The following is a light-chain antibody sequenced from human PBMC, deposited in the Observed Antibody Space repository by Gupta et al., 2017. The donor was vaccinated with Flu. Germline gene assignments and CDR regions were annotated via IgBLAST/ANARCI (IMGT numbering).Light chain of an antibody. V-gene: IGLV3-1*01. CDR2: QDS. CDR1: NLGAKY. J-gene: IGLJ1*01. CDR3: QAGASSTGDV. Sequence: SYELTQPPSVSVSPGQTALITCSGDNLGAKYACWSQQTPGQSPVLVIYQDSKRPAGIPGRFSASNAGNTATLTISGTEEMEEADYYCQAGASSTGDVFGTGTKVTVL.